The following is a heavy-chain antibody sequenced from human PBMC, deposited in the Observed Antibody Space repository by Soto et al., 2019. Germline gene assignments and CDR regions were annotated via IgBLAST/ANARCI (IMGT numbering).Heavy chain of an antibody. J-gene: IGHJ6*03. D-gene: IGHD3-10*01. CDR1: GFTFSNDW. CDR3: AKTTRPHYYGSGRKYYYYYMDV. V-gene: IGHV3-74*01. CDR2: INMDGSST. Sequence: PGGSLRLSCAASGFTFSNDWMHWVRQAAGKGLVWVSRINMDGSSTNYADSVKGRFTISRDNAKNTLYLQMNSLRAEDTAVYYCAKTTRPHYYGSGRKYYYYYMDVWGKGTTGTVSS.